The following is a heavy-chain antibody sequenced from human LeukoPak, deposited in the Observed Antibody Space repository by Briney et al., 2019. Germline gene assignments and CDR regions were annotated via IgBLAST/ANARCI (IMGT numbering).Heavy chain of an antibody. CDR3: TLFWSGYYRVSRPSTRDDY. CDR1: GFTFSNAW. V-gene: IGHV3-15*01. Sequence: GGSLRLSCAASGFTFSNAWMSWVRQAPGKGMEWDGRIKSKTDGAAKDYAAPVKGRFTISRDDSKNTLYLQMNSLKTEDTAVYYCTLFWSGYYRVSRPSTRDDYWGQGTLVTVSS. CDR2: IKSKTDGAAK. J-gene: IGHJ4*02. D-gene: IGHD3-3*01.